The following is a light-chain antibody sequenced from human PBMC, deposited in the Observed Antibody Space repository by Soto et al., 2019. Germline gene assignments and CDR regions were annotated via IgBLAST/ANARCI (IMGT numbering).Light chain of an antibody. CDR1: SSDVGTYNY. Sequence: QSALTQPASMSGSPGQSITISCTGTSSDVGTYNYVSWYQQHPGKAPKLMIYEGSKRPSGVSNRFSGSKAGNSASLTISGLQAEDEADYYCSSYTSSSSVVFGGGTKLTVL. CDR3: SSYTSSSSVV. J-gene: IGLJ2*01. CDR2: EGS. V-gene: IGLV2-14*01.